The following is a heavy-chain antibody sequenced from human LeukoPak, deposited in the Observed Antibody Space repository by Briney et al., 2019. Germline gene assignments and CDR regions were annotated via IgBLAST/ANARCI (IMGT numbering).Heavy chain of an antibody. CDR3: ARGLAGSSSWYRYNWFDP. J-gene: IGHJ5*02. CDR1: GGSFSGYY. V-gene: IGHV4-34*01. D-gene: IGHD6-13*01. CDR2: INHSGST. Sequence: SEALSLTCAVYGGSFSGYYWSWIRQPPGKGLEWIGEINHSGSTNYNPSLKSRVTISVDTSKNQFSLKLSSVTAADTAVYYCARGLAGSSSWYRYNWFDPWGQGTLVTVSS.